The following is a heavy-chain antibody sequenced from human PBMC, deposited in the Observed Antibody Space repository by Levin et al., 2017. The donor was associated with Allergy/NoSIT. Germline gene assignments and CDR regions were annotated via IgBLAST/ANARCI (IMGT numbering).Heavy chain of an antibody. CDR2: ISGYNGNT. J-gene: IGHJ5*02. CDR1: GYTFTNYG. Sequence: ASVKVSCKASGYTFTNYGVSWVRQFPGQGLEWMGWISGYNGNTIYPQKLQGRVTLTIDTSTTTVFMELRGLTSDDTALYYCARDGVYDFRSPHYWGYFDLWGQGTLVTVSS. CDR3: ARDGVYDFRSPHYWGYFDL. V-gene: IGHV1-18*01. D-gene: IGHD3/OR15-3a*01.